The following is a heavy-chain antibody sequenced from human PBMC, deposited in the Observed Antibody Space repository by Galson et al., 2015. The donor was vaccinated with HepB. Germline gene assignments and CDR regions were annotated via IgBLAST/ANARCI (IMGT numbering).Heavy chain of an antibody. J-gene: IGHJ4*02. D-gene: IGHD2-2*01. CDR1: GYTFTGYY. CDR3: ARVNVVFSTSCYYFDY. CDR2: INPNSGGT. Sequence: SVKVSCKASGYTFTGYYMHWVRQAPGQGLEWMGWINPNSGGTNYAQKFQGRVTMTRDTSISTAYMELSRLRSDDTAVYYCARVNVVFSTSCYYFDYWGQGTLVTVSS. V-gene: IGHV1-2*02.